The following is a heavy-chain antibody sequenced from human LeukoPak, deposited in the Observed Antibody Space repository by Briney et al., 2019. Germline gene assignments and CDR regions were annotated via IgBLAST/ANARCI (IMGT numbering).Heavy chain of an antibody. CDR3: ARDRATYGPEYDD. V-gene: IGHV1-2*02. J-gene: IGHJ4*02. D-gene: IGHD3-10*01. CDR1: GYTFTDYF. CDR2: INPNSGDT. Sequence: EASVKVSCKASGYTFTDYFIHWVRQAPGQGLEWMAWINPNSGDTNCAQKFQGRVTMTRDTSITTAYMEVSSLRSNDTAVYYCARDRATYGPEYDDWGQGTLVTVSS.